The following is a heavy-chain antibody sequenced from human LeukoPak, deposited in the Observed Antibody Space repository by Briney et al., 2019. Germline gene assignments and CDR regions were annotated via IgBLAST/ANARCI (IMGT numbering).Heavy chain of an antibody. CDR1: GFTFSSYW. D-gene: IGHD3-10*01. Sequence: PGGSLRLSCAASGFTFSSYWMSWARRAPGRGLDGLPTIKKEGREKYYVDSVKGRFTISRDNAKNSLYLQMNSLRAEDTAVYYCARGAYYYGSGSHRPLYYFDYWGQGTLVTVSS. CDR2: IKKEGREK. CDR3: ARGAYYYGSGSHRPLYYFDY. J-gene: IGHJ4*02. V-gene: IGHV3-7*01.